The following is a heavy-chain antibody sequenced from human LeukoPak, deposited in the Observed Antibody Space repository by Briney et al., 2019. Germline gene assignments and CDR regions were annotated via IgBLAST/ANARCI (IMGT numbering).Heavy chain of an antibody. D-gene: IGHD1-26*01. CDR1: GGSISSGDYY. CDR2: IYYSGST. CDR3: ARALPVGSYYFDY. Sequence: SETLSLTCTVSGGSISSGDYYWSWIRQPPGKGLVWIGYIYYSGSTYHNPSLKSRVTISVDTSKNQFSLKLSSVTAADTAVYYCARALPVGSYYFDYWGQGTLVTVSS. J-gene: IGHJ4*02. V-gene: IGHV4-30-4*08.